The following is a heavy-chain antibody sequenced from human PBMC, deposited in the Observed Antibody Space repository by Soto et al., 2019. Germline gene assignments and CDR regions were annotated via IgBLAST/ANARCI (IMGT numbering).Heavy chain of an antibody. CDR1: GDSIRSYY. CDR2: ISYTGST. J-gene: IGHJ6*02. V-gene: IGHV4-59*01. D-gene: IGHD2-15*01. CDR3: AREGVAAPYYYYGMDV. Sequence: SETLSLTCTVSGDSIRSYYWSWIRQPPGKGLERIGYISYTGSTHYNPSLKSRVTISADTSKNQFSLKLSSVTTADAALYYCAREGVAAPYYYYGMDVWGQGSTVTVSS.